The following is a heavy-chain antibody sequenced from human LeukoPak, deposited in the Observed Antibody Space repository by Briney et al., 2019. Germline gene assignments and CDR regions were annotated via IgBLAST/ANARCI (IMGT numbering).Heavy chain of an antibody. CDR1: GYTFTSYG. V-gene: IGHV1-69*05. CDR2: IIPIFGTA. CDR3: ARAAGLELPGAAFDI. Sequence: ASVKVSCKASGYTFTSYGISWVRQAPGQGLEWMGGIIPIFGTANYAQKFQGRVTITTDESTSTAYMELSSLRSEDTAVYYCARAAGLELPGAAFDIWGQGTMVTVSS. J-gene: IGHJ3*02. D-gene: IGHD1-7*01.